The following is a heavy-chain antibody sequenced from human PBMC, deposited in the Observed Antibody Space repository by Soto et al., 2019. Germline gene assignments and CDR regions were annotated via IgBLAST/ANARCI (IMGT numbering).Heavy chain of an antibody. CDR3: ARSPVGSRITIFNY. J-gene: IGHJ4*02. D-gene: IGHD3-3*01. CDR1: GFTFSDYY. Sequence: GRSLRLSCAASGFTFSDYYMSWIRQAPGKGLEWVSYISSSGSTIYYADSVKGRFTISRDNAKNSLYLQMNSLRAEDTAVYYCARSPVGSRITIFNYWGQGTLVTVSS. CDR2: ISSSGSTI. V-gene: IGHV3-11*01.